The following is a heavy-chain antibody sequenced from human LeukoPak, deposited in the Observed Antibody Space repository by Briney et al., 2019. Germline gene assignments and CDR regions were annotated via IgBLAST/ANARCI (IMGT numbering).Heavy chain of an antibody. J-gene: IGHJ5*02. Sequence: ASVKVSCKASGYTFTGYYMHWVRQAPGQGLEWMGWMNPNSGNTGYAQKFQGRVTMTRNTSISTAYMELSSLRSEDTAVYYCARANGFDPWGQGTLVTVSS. V-gene: IGHV1-8*02. CDR3: ARANGFDP. CDR2: MNPNSGNT. CDR1: GYTFTGYY.